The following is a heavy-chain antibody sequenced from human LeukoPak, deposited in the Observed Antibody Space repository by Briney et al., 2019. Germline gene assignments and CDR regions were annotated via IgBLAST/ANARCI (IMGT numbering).Heavy chain of an antibody. CDR1: GGSFSGYY. J-gene: IGHJ1*01. CDR2: INHSGST. CDR3: ARGPSYYDFWSGYYRDFQH. V-gene: IGHV4-34*01. D-gene: IGHD3-3*01. Sequence: PSETLSPTCAVYGGSFSGYYWSWIRQPPGKGLEWIGEINHSGSTNYNPSLKSRVTISVDTSKNQFSLKLSSVTAADTAVYYCARGPSYYDFWSGYYRDFQHWGQGTLVTVSS.